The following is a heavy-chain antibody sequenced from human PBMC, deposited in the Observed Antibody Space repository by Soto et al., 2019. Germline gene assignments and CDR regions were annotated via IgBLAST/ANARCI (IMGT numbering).Heavy chain of an antibody. CDR1: GVCISSRSYY. CDR2: IYYSGST. Sequence: SETLSLTCTVSGVCISSRSYYWGWIRQPPGKGLEWIGYIYYSGSTNYNPSLKSRVTISLDTSKNQFSLNLRSVTAADTAVYYCASMGYHYGSGSYPLDYWGQGTLVTVSS. CDR3: ASMGYHYGSGSYPLDY. V-gene: IGHV4-61*05. D-gene: IGHD3-10*01. J-gene: IGHJ4*02.